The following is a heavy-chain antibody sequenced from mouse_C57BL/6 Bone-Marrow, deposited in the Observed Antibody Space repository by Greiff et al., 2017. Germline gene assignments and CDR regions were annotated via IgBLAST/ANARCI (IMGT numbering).Heavy chain of an antibody. V-gene: IGHV1-72*01. CDR1: GYTFTSYW. CDR2: IDPNSGGT. Sequence: QVQLKQSGPELVKPGASVKLSCKASGYTFTSYWMHWVKQRPGRGLEWIGRIDPNSGGTKYNEKFKSKATLTVDKPSSTAYMQLSSLTSEDSAVYYCARSRYGSSYRYFDVWGTGTTVTVSS. D-gene: IGHD1-1*01. J-gene: IGHJ1*03. CDR3: ARSRYGSSYRYFDV.